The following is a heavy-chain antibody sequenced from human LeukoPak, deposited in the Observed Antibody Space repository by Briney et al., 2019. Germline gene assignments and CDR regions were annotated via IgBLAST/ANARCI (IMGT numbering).Heavy chain of an antibody. V-gene: IGHV3-48*03. CDR2: ISRSGSTI. Sequence: GGSLRLSCAASGFTFSSYEMNWVRQAPGKGLEWVSYISRSGSTIYYADSVKGRFTISRDNAKNSLYLQMNSLRAEDTAVYYCARDKAMANNYYYYYYMDVWGKGTTVTVSS. CDR1: GFTFSSYE. D-gene: IGHD5-18*01. J-gene: IGHJ6*03. CDR3: ARDKAMANNYYYYYYMDV.